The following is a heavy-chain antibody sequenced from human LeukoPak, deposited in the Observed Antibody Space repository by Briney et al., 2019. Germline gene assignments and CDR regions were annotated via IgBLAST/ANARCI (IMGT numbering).Heavy chain of an antibody. CDR2: INPNSGGT. D-gene: IGHD6-13*01. J-gene: IGHJ6*02. CDR3: ARVPRGSSWYGRHHYYGMDV. V-gene: IGHV1-2*04. CDR1: GYTFTGYY. Sequence: ASVKASCKASGYTFTGYYMHWVRQAPGQGLEWMGWINPNSGGTNYAQKFQGWVTMTRDASISTAYTELSRLRSDDTAVYYCARVPRGSSWYGRHHYYGMDVWGQGTTVTVSS.